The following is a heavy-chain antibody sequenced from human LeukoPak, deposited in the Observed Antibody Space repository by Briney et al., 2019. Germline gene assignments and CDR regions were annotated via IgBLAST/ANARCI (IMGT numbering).Heavy chain of an antibody. Sequence: GGSLRLSCAASGFTVSNNYMSWVRQAPGKGLEWVSVIYSGGSTNYADSVKGRFTISRDNSKNTLYLQMNSLRVEDTAVYYCARFGTGYYLDYWGQGTLVTVSS. CDR3: ARFGTGYYLDY. J-gene: IGHJ4*02. D-gene: IGHD3/OR15-3a*01. CDR1: GFTVSNNY. V-gene: IGHV3-53*01. CDR2: IYSGGST.